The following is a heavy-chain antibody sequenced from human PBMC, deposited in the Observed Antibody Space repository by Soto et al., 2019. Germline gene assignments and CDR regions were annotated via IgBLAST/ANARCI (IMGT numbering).Heavy chain of an antibody. CDR1: GFTFSNAW. CDR3: STVFSDVLRYLDCPDGLDY. D-gene: IGHD3-9*01. V-gene: IGHV3-15*07. CDR2: IKSKTDGGTT. Sequence: EVQLVEYGGGLVKPGGSLRLSCAASGFTFSNAWMNWVRQAPGKGRERVGRIKSKTDGGTTDYAAPVKGRFTISRDDSKNTLYLQMNRLKTYETAVYYCSTVFSDVLRYLDCPDGLDYWGQGTLVTVSS. J-gene: IGHJ4*02.